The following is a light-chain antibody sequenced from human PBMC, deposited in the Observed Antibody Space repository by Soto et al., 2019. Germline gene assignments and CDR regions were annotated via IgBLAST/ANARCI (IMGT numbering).Light chain of an antibody. Sequence: DIQMTQSPSTLSASVGDRVTISCRASQGIRKDLGWYQQKPGKAPKRMIYAASTLQSGVPSRFNGRESETEFTLTIGSLQPEDFATYYVLQQNSNPLTFGQGTKVEIK. J-gene: IGKJ1*01. CDR1: QGIRKD. CDR2: AAS. CDR3: LQQNSNPLT. V-gene: IGKV1-17*01.